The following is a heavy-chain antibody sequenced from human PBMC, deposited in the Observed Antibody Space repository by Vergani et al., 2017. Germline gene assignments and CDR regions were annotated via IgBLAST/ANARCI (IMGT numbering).Heavy chain of an antibody. J-gene: IGHJ5*02. V-gene: IGHV1-24*01. CDR2: FDPEDGET. CDR1: GYTLTELS. CDR3: ATGQREFKGPHENIGPSRWFDP. D-gene: IGHD2/OR15-2a*01. Sequence: QVQLVQSGAEVKKPGASVKVSCKVSGYTLTELSMHWVRQAPGKGLEWMGGFDPEDGETIYAQKFQGRVTMTEDKSTDTAYMGLSSLRSEDTAVSYCATGQREFKGPHENIGPSRWFDPWGQGTLVTVSS.